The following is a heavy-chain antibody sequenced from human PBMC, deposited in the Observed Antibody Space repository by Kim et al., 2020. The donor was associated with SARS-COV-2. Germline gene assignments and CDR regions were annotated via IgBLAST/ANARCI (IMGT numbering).Heavy chain of an antibody. J-gene: IGHJ3*01. Sequence: GGSLRLSCATWGFTFTNYRMEWVRRPPGKGLEWLANIKQDGNAKYYVDSVRGRFTISRDNAQMSLFLQMDSLRGEDTAMYYCARGGTASTAMSFQDWGQGTMVIVSS. CDR1: GFTFTNYR. V-gene: IGHV3-7*03. CDR3: ARGGTASTAMSFQD. D-gene: IGHD2-21*02. CDR2: IKQDGNAK.